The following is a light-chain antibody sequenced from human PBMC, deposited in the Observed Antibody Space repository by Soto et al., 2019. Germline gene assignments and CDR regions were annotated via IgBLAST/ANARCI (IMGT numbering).Light chain of an antibody. J-gene: IGLJ3*02. Sequence: SYELTQPPSVSVSPGQTAIITCSGDKLGNKYTCWYQQKPGQSPVLVIYQDIKRPSGIPERFSGSNSGNTATLTISGTQAMDEADYYCQAWDSRSYVVFGGGTKVTVL. V-gene: IGLV3-1*01. CDR3: QAWDSRSYVV. CDR1: KLGNKY. CDR2: QDI.